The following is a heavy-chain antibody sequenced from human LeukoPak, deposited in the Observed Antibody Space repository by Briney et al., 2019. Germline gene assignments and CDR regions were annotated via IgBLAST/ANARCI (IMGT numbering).Heavy chain of an antibody. CDR3: ARRVNGDAFDI. J-gene: IGHJ3*02. Sequence: PSETLSLTCTVSGCSISSSSYYWGWIRQPAGKGLELIGSIYYSGSTYYNPSLKSRVTISVDTSKNQFSLKLSSVTAADTAVYYCARRVNGDAFDIWGQGTMVTVSS. V-gene: IGHV4-39*01. D-gene: IGHD4-23*01. CDR1: GCSISSSSYY. CDR2: IYYSGST.